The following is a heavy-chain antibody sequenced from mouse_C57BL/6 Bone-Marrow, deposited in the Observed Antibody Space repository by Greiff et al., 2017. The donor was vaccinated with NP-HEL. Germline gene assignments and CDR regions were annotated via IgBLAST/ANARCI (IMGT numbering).Heavy chain of an antibody. V-gene: IGHV1-50*01. CDR1: GYTFTSYW. D-gene: IGHD2-1*01. CDR3: AREGYGNYFDY. CDR2: IDPSASYT. J-gene: IGHJ2*01. Sequence: QVQLQQPGAELVKPGASVKLSCKASGYTFTSYWMQWVKQRPGQGLEWIGEIDPSASYTNYNQKFKGKATLTVDTSSSTAYMQLSSLTSEDSAVYYCAREGYGNYFDYWGQGTTLTVSS.